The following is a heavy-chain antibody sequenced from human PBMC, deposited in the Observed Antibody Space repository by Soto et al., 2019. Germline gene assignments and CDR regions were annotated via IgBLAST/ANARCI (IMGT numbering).Heavy chain of an antibody. J-gene: IGHJ3*02. Sequence: PGGSLRLSCAASGFSVSNNYMGWVRQAPGKGLEWVSVIYSGGGTYYADSVKGRFTISRDNSKNTLYLQMNSLRAEDTAVYYCARGSYEILTDSPRAVFDIWAQGTMVPGSS. CDR1: GFSVSNNY. CDR3: ARGSYEILTDSPRAVFDI. D-gene: IGHD3-9*01. V-gene: IGHV3-66*01. CDR2: IYSGGGT.